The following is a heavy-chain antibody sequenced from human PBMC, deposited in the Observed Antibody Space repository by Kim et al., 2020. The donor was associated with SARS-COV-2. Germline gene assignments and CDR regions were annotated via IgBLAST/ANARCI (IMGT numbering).Heavy chain of an antibody. CDR3: ARDQCSSWHRGVCAFDI. J-gene: IGHJ3*02. Sequence: GGSLRLSCAASGFTFSSYSMTWVRQAPGKGLEWVSSISSSSSYIYYADSVKGRFTISRDNAKNSLYLQMNSLRAEDTAVYYCARDQCSSWHRGVCAFDIWGQGTMVTVSS. D-gene: IGHD6-13*01. CDR1: GFTFSSYS. V-gene: IGHV3-21*01. CDR2: ISSSSSYI.